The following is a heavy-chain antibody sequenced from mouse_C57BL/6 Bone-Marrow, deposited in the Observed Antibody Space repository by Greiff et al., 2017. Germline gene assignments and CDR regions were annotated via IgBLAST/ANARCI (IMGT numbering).Heavy chain of an antibody. CDR3: ARDDGRGGY. CDR2: ISDGGSYT. D-gene: IGHD2-3*01. CDR1: GFTFSSYA. Sequence: EVQLVESGGGLVKPGGSLKLSCAASGFTFSSYAMSWVRQTPEKRLEWVATISDGGSYTYYPDNVKGRFTISRDNAKNNLYLQMRHLKSEDTAMYYCARDDGRGGYWGQGTTLTVSS. V-gene: IGHV5-4*01. J-gene: IGHJ2*01.